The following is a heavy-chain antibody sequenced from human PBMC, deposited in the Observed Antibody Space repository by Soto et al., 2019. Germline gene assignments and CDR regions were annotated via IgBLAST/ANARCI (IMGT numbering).Heavy chain of an antibody. CDR2: IKSKTDGGTT. Sequence: GGSLRLSCAASGFTFSNAWMSWVRQAPGKGLEWVGRIKSKTDGGTTDYAAPVKGRFTISRDDSKNTLYLQMNSLKTEDTAVYYRTTDWGDYYDSSGLSGDYWGQGTLVTVSS. J-gene: IGHJ4*02. V-gene: IGHV3-15*01. CDR3: TTDWGDYYDSSGLSGDY. CDR1: GFTFSNAW. D-gene: IGHD3-22*01.